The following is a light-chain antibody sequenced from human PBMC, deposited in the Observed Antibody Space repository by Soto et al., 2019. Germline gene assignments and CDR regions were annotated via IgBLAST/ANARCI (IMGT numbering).Light chain of an antibody. CDR3: QQYYTYPWT. CDR2: DVS. CDR1: QTVTSY. V-gene: IGKV1-16*01. Sequence: DVQMTQSPSSLSASVGDSLTLTCRASQTVTSYLNWYQQRPGQAPKLLIYDVSSLQSGVPSRFSGSGSGTDSTLTISSLQPEDFATYYCQQYYTYPWTFGQGNKV. J-gene: IGKJ1*01.